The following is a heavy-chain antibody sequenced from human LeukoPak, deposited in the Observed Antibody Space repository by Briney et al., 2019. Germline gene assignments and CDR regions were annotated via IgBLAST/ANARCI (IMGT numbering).Heavy chain of an antibody. D-gene: IGHD6-19*01. CDR2: IYYSGNT. CDR3: ARAPAEGWYYFDY. Sequence: PSETLSLTCTGSGGSISSYYWSWIRQPPGKGLEWIGYIYYSGNTNYNPSLKSRVTISVDTSKNQFSLRLRSVTAADTAVYYCARAPAEGWYYFDYWGQGTLVTVSS. J-gene: IGHJ4*02. CDR1: GGSISSYY. V-gene: IGHV4-59*01.